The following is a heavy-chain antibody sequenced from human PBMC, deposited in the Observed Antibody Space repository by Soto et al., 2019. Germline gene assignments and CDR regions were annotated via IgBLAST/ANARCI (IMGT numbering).Heavy chain of an antibody. D-gene: IGHD3-10*02. CDR2: ISRGSRFL. Sequence: GGSLRLSCAGSGVNLEVYSMNGGRQTPVKGLEWVSSISRGSRFLHYADSIKGRFTISRDDAESSLHLQIDSLRAEDTAVYFCARDFFCSGPHYHLDVWGTGTTVTVSS. CDR1: GVNLEVYS. CDR3: ARDFFCSGPHYHLDV. V-gene: IGHV3-21*01. J-gene: IGHJ6*03.